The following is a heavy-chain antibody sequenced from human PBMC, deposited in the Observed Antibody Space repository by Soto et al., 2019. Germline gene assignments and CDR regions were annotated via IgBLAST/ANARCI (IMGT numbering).Heavy chain of an antibody. CDR1: GFTFSSYA. CDR2: ISGSGGST. D-gene: IGHD1-26*01. J-gene: IGHJ6*02. CDR3: RRSDELPPKHPTMAPGMDV. Sequence: EVQLVESGGGLVQPGGSLRLSCAASGFTFSSYAMSWVRQAPGKGLEWVSAISGSGGSTYYADSVKGRFTISRDNSKNTLYLQMNSLRAEDTAVYYCRRSDELPPKHPTMAPGMDVWGQGTTVTVSS. V-gene: IGHV3-23*04.